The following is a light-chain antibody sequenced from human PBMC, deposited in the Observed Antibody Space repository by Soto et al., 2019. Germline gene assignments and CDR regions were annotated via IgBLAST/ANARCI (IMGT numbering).Light chain of an antibody. J-gene: IGKJ1*01. V-gene: IGKV1-5*03. CDR2: KAS. CDR1: QSVDTC. Sequence: DIQMTQSPSTLSASVGDRVTITCRASQSVDTCLAWYQQKPGKAPHLLLYKASSLETGVPSRFSGSGSVTEFTLTISSLQPDDFATYDWQQFYRYPWTFGQGTKVEIK. CDR3: QQFYRYPWT.